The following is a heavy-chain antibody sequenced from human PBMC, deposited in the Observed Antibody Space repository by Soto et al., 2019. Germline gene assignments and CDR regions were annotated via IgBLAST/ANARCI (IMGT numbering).Heavy chain of an antibody. CDR3: VRPTYYYDSNGPPAY. CDR2: ISYDGSNK. Sequence: GGSLRLSCAASGFTFSSYAMHWVRQAPGKGLEWVAVISYDGSNKYYADSVKGRFTISRDNSKTLYLQMNSLRAEDTAVYYCVRPTYYYDSNGPPAYWGQGTLVTVSS. V-gene: IGHV3-30-3*01. D-gene: IGHD3-22*01. CDR1: GFTFSSYA. J-gene: IGHJ4*02.